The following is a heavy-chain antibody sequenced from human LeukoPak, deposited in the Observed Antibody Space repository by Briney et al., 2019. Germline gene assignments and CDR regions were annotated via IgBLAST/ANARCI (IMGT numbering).Heavy chain of an antibody. CDR3: ARGLSYYYGSGSYYKFPCWFDP. CDR1: GGSISSDY. D-gene: IGHD3-10*01. CDR2: IYNTGTT. Sequence: SETLSLTCTVSGGSISSDYWSWIRQPAGKGLEWIGRIYNTGTTNYNPSLKSRVTMSVDTSTNQFSLRLSSVTAADTAVYYCARGLSYYYGSGSYYKFPCWFDPWGQGTLVTVSS. V-gene: IGHV4-4*07. J-gene: IGHJ5*02.